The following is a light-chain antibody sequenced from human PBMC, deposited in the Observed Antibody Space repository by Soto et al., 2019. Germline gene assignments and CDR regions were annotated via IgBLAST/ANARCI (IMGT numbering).Light chain of an antibody. CDR3: LEYDSSTFT. Sequence: EIVLTQSPGTLSLSPGERATLSCRASQSVNSNYLAWHQQKPGQAPRLLIYGASSRAAGIPDRFSGSGSGTDFTLTISRLEPEDFAVYYCLEYDSSTFTFGPGTKVDIK. CDR1: QSVNSNY. V-gene: IGKV3-20*01. CDR2: GAS. J-gene: IGKJ3*01.